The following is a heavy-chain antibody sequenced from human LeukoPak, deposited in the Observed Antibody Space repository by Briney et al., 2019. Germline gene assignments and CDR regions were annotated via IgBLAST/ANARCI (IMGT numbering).Heavy chain of an antibody. Sequence: GASVKVSCKASGYTFTSYGISWVRQAPGEGLEWMGRIIPIVGIAKYAQKFQGKVTIAADKSTSTAYMEMSSLSSEDTAVYYCARDPRDTLTGYYWTRRFDTWGQGTLVTVSS. V-gene: IGHV1-69*04. CDR3: ARDPRDTLTGYYWTRRFDT. D-gene: IGHD3-9*01. CDR1: GYTFTSYG. J-gene: IGHJ5*02. CDR2: IIPIVGIA.